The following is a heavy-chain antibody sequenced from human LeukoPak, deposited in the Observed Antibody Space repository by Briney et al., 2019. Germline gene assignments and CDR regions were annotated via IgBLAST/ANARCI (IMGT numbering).Heavy chain of an antibody. J-gene: IGHJ4*02. CDR3: ARDPGHSSGWYNFDY. CDR1: GGTFSSYG. CDR2: IIPLFGTT. V-gene: IGHV1-69*13. Sequence: GASVKVSCKASGGTFSSYGICWGRQGPGQGLGWVGGIIPLFGTTTYAQKFQGRVTITADESTSTAYMELSSLRSDDTAVYYCARDPGHSSGWYNFDYWGQGTLVTVSS. D-gene: IGHD6-19*01.